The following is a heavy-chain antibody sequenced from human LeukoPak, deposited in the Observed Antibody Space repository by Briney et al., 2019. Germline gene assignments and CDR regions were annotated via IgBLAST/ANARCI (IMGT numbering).Heavy chain of an antibody. J-gene: IGHJ4*02. Sequence: PGGSLRLSCTASGVTLSSYGMHWVRQAPGKGLEWVAVTLYDGSNEYYADSVKGRFTVSRDNSENTLYLQMNSLRSGDTAVYYCAKDSSRWAFDYWGQGTLVTVSS. CDR3: AKDSSRWAFDY. CDR1: GVTLSSYG. D-gene: IGHD6-13*01. CDR2: TLYDGSNE. V-gene: IGHV3-30*18.